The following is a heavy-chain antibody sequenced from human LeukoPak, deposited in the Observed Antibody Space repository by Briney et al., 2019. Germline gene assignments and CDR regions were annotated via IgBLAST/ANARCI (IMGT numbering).Heavy chain of an antibody. J-gene: IGHJ6*03. D-gene: IGHD6-6*01. CDR3: AQRREQLVSLKYYYYMDV. CDR2: VYGSGRT. V-gene: IGHV3-53*01. Sequence: SGGSLRLSCAASGFTVSSNYMSWVRQAPGKGLEWVAVVYGSGRTYSADSVRGRFIISRDYSKDMLYLQMNGLRAEDTAVYYCAQRREQLVSLKYYYYMDVWGKGTTVTVSS. CDR1: GFTVSSNY.